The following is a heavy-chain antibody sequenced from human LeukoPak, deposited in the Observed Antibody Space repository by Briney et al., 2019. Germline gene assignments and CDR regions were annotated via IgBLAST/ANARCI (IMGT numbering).Heavy chain of an antibody. J-gene: IGHJ4*02. CDR2: IYPGDSDT. CDR3: ARRGEKGSGTYYDY. Sequence: GESLKISCQGSEYIFTDYWIGWVRRMSGKGLEWMGTIYPGDSDTRYSPSLQGQVTISADRSTNTAYLQWSSLRASDTAMYYCARRGEKGSGTYYDYWGQGTLVTVSS. V-gene: IGHV5-51*01. D-gene: IGHD1-26*01. CDR1: EYIFTDYW.